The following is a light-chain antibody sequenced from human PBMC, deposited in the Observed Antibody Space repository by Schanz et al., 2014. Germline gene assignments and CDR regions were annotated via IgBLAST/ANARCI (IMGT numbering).Light chain of an antibody. CDR1: SSDVGSTYL. CDR2: GGS. Sequence: QSALTQPASVSGSPGQSITISCTGTSSDVGSTYLVSWYQHHPGQAPKLMILGGSIRPSGVSSRFSGSKSANTASLTISGLQAEDEADYYCCSYAGSNTLVFGGGTKLTVL. J-gene: IGLJ2*01. V-gene: IGLV2-23*01. CDR3: CSYAGSNTLV.